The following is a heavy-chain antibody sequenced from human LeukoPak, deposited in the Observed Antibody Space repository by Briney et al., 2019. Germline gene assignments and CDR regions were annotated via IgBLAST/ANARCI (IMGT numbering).Heavy chain of an antibody. V-gene: IGHV1-69*05. D-gene: IGHD3-10*01. J-gene: IGHJ6*03. CDR1: RAPFTSYA. CDR3: ASPLFRPSAPGYDYYMDV. CDR2: IIPIFGTG. Sequence: PVKPSCKPSRAPFTSYAISPVRQAPGHQLECMRGIIPIFGTGNYAQKFQGRVTITTDESTSTAYMELSILRSEDTAVYYCASPLFRPSAPGYDYYMDVWGKGTTVTVSS.